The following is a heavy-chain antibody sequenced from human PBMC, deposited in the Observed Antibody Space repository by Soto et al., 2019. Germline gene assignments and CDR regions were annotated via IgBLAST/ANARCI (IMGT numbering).Heavy chain of an antibody. CDR3: AKDLRLWQWLVVGSPFDY. Sequence: EVQLLESGGGLVQPGGSLRLSCAASGFTFSSYAMSWVRQAPGKGLEWVSAISGSGGSTYYADSVKGRFTISRDNSKNTLYLQMNSLRAEYTAVYYCAKDLRLWQWLVVGSPFDYWGQGTLVTVSS. CDR1: GFTFSSYA. V-gene: IGHV3-23*01. D-gene: IGHD6-19*01. CDR2: ISGSGGST. J-gene: IGHJ4*02.